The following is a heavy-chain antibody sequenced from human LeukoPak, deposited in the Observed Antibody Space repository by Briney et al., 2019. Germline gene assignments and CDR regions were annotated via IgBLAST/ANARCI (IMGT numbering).Heavy chain of an antibody. CDR3: ARGILPKYIRFGMDV. CDR1: GFTVSSNY. D-gene: IGHD1-14*01. Sequence: GGSLRLSCAASGFTVSSNYMSWVRQAPGKGLEWVSVIYSGGSTYYADSVKGRFTISRDNSKSTPFLQMDSLRAEDTAIYYCARGILPKYIRFGMDVWGRGTTVTVSS. CDR2: IYSGGST. J-gene: IGHJ6*02. V-gene: IGHV3-53*01.